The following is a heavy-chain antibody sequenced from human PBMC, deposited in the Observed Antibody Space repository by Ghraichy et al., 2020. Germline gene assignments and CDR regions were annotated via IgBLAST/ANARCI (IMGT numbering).Heavy chain of an antibody. Sequence: SETLSLTCTVSGGSINISGYYWSWIRQPPGEGLECIGYVYDAGNTKYNPSLKGRVTISVDTSKNHFSLNLTSVTAADTAMYYCARGYSSTLMNWFDPWGQGTLVTVSS. CDR3: ARGYSSTLMNWFDP. CDR1: GGSINISGYY. V-gene: IGHV4-61*03. D-gene: IGHD2-2*01. J-gene: IGHJ5*02. CDR2: VYDAGNT.